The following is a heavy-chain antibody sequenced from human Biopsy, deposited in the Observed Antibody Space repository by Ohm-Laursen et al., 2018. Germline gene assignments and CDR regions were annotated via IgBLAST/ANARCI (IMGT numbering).Heavy chain of an antibody. CDR2: INPGGNST. V-gene: IGHV1-46*01. Sequence: VSVTASCNASGYTFTIYYIHWVRQAPGQGLEWMGIINPGGNSTAYTQNFQGRVTMTWDTSTTTVYMELSSLRSEDTAVYYCVLASFDYWGQGTLVTVPS. CDR1: GYTFTIYY. J-gene: IGHJ4*02. CDR3: VLASFDY.